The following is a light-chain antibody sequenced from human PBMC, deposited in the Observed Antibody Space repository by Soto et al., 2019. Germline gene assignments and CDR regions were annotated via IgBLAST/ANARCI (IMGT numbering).Light chain of an antibody. CDR2: DAS. CDR1: QSVSRK. J-gene: IGKJ4*01. CDR3: QQYNNWPQLT. Sequence: EIVLTQSPGTLSLSPGERATLSCRASQSVSRKLAWYQQKPGQAPRLLISDASTRATGIPARFSGSGSGTEFTLTISSLQSEDFAVYYCQQYNNWPQLTFGGGTKVDI. V-gene: IGKV3-15*01.